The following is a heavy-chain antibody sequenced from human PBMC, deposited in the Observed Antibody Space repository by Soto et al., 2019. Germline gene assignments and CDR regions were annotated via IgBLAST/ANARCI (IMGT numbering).Heavy chain of an antibody. CDR2: INPSGGST. D-gene: IGHD6-19*01. V-gene: IGHV1-46*01. Sequence: VASVKVSCKASGYTFTTYQIHWMRQAPGQGLEWMETINPSGGSTSYAQRFQGRVTMTRDTSTSTVYVDLNSLRSEDTALYYCARGDSNGWHFDSWGQGTLVTVSS. CDR1: GYTFTTYQ. CDR3: ARGDSNGWHFDS. J-gene: IGHJ4*02.